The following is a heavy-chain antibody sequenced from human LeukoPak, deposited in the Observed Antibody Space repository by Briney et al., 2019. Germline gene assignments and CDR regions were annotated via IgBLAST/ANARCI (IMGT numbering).Heavy chain of an antibody. CDR3: ARDIATTPVY. J-gene: IGHJ4*02. CDR1: GFTFSNYW. D-gene: IGHD2-15*01. Sequence: GGSLRLSCAASGFTFSNYWMHWVRQAPGKGLVWVSRITNDGSSATYADSVKGRFTISRDNAKNTVYLQMNSLRVEDTAVYYCARDIATTPVYWGQGTLVTVSS. V-gene: IGHV3-74*01. CDR2: ITNDGSSA.